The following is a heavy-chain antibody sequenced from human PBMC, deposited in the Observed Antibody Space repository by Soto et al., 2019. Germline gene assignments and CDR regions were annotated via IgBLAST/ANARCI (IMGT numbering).Heavy chain of an antibody. CDR1: GFTFSSYA. Sequence: ESGGGVVQPGRSLRLSCAASGFTFSSYAMHWVRQAPGKGLEWVAVISYDGSNKYYADSVKGRFTISRDNSKNTLYLQMNSLRAEDTAVYYCAREEIVVVPAALYYYYGMDVWGQGTTVTVSS. V-gene: IGHV3-30-3*01. CDR3: AREEIVVVPAALYYYYGMDV. J-gene: IGHJ6*02. D-gene: IGHD2-2*01. CDR2: ISYDGSNK.